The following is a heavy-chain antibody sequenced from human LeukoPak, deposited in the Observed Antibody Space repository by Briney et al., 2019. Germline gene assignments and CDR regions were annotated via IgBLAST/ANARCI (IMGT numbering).Heavy chain of an antibody. CDR3: ARSDYYGSGYFDY. Sequence: GGSLRLSCAASGFTFSSYSMNWVRQAPGKGLEWVSYISSSSSTIYYADSVKGRFTISRDNAKSSLYLQMNSLRAEDTAVYYCARSDYYGSGYFDYWGQGTLVTVSS. J-gene: IGHJ4*02. CDR2: ISSSSSTI. CDR1: GFTFSSYS. V-gene: IGHV3-48*01. D-gene: IGHD3-10*01.